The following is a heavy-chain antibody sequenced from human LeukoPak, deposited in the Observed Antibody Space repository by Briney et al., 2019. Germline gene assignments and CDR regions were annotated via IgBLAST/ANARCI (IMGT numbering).Heavy chain of an antibody. CDR3: AAVPRGEHWHYIDH. J-gene: IGHJ4*02. CDR2: IRPGGSDS. CDR1: GFTFRSYA. D-gene: IGHD3-10*01. V-gene: IGHV3-30*04. Sequence: PGRSLRLSCAASGFTFRSYAMNWVRQAPGKGLEWVAVIRPGGSDSYFADSVKGRFTISRDNSQNTLYLQMNSLRSEDKAVYYLAAVPRGEHWHYIDHCGEGNLVIVCS.